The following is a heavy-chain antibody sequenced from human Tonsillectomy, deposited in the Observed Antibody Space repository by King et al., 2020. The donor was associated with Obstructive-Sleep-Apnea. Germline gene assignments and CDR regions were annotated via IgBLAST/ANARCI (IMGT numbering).Heavy chain of an antibody. Sequence: VQLVESGAEVKKPGASVKVSCTASGYTFTKYGISWVRQAPGQGLEWMGWISAYSGNTNYAQKLQGRLTMTIDTSTTTAYMDLRILRSDDTAVYYCARYYGNPSYYGMDVWGQGTTVTVSS. CDR2: ISAYSGNT. V-gene: IGHV1-18*01. CDR3: ARYYGNPSYYGMDV. D-gene: IGHD4-11*01. J-gene: IGHJ6*02. CDR1: GYTFTKYG.